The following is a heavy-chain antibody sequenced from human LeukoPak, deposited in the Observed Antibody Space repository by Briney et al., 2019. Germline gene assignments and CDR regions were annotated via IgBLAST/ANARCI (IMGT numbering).Heavy chain of an antibody. CDR2: INGSGRRA. Sequence: GGSLRLSCAASAAPGFTFSAYPMIWIRQAPGKGLERVAGINGSGRRAYYADNVKGRFTVSRDNSENTLFLQMNSLRADDTAVYFCAKVMALAEHYWYGMDVWGQGATVTVSS. J-gene: IGHJ6*02. V-gene: IGHV3-23*01. CDR1: AAPGFTFSAYP. CDR3: AKVMALAEHYWYGMDV. D-gene: IGHD1-26*01.